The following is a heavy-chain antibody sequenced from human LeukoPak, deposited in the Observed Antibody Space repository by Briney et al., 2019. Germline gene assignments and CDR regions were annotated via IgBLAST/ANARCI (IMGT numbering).Heavy chain of an antibody. V-gene: IGHV3-7*01. CDR1: GFTFSSYW. D-gene: IGHD2-21*02. Sequence: GGSLRLSCAASGFTFSSYWMSWVRQAPGKGLEWVANIKQDGSEKYYVDSVKGRFTISRDNSKNTLYLQMGSLRAEDMAVYYCARESCGGDCYYDYWGQGTLVTVSS. CDR2: IKQDGSEK. CDR3: ARESCGGDCYYDY. J-gene: IGHJ4*02.